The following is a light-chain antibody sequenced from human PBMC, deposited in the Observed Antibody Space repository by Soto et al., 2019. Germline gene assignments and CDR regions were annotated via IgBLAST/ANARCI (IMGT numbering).Light chain of an antibody. CDR2: AAS. Sequence: DIQLTQSPSFLSASVGYRVTITCRASQGISTYLAWYQQKPGKAPKLLIYAASTLQSGVPLSFSGSGSGTSFTLTISSLQPEDFATYYCQQLLSYPITFGQGTRLEIK. CDR3: QQLLSYPIT. CDR1: QGISTY. V-gene: IGKV1-9*01. J-gene: IGKJ5*01.